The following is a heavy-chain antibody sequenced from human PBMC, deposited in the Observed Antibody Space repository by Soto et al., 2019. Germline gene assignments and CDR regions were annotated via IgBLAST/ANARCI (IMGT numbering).Heavy chain of an antibody. CDR1: GFTFSSYA. V-gene: IGHV3-30-3*01. CDR3: AREDVDTAMAYFDY. D-gene: IGHD5-18*01. CDR2: ISYDGSNK. J-gene: IGHJ4*02. Sequence: GGSLRLSCAASGFTFSSYAMHWVRQAPGKGLEWVAVISYDGSNKYYADSVKGRFTISRDNSKNTLYLQMNSLRAEDTAVYYCAREDVDTAMAYFDYWGQGTLVTVSS.